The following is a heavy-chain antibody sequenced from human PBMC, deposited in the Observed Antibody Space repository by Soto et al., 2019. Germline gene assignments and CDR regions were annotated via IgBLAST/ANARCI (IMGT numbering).Heavy chain of an antibody. V-gene: IGHV3-9*01. Sequence: GGSLRLSCAASGFTFGDYAMHWVRQAPGKGLEWVSGISWNSGSIGYADSVKGRFTISRDNAKNSLYLQMNSLRAEDTALYYCAKDSLYGDYSAGEIDYWGQGTLVTVSS. CDR3: AKDSLYGDYSAGEIDY. CDR1: GFTFGDYA. J-gene: IGHJ4*02. D-gene: IGHD4-17*01. CDR2: ISWNSGSI.